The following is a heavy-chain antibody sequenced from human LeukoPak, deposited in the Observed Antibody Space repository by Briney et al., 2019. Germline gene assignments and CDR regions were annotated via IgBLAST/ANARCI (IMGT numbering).Heavy chain of an antibody. CDR3: ARDSYGYGPYYYYYMDV. D-gene: IGHD5-18*01. CDR2: IYYSGST. Sequence: SETLSLTCTVSGGSISSSSYYWGWIRQPPGKGLEWIGSIYYSGSTYYNPSLKSRVTMSVDTSKNQFSLKLSSVTAADTAVYYCARDSYGYGPYYYYYMDVWGKGTTVTVSS. J-gene: IGHJ6*03. V-gene: IGHV4-39*07. CDR1: GGSISSSSYY.